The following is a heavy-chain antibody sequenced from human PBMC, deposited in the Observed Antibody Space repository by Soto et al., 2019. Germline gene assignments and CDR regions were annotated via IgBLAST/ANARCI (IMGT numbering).Heavy chain of an antibody. Sequence: QVQLVESGGGVVQPGRSLRLSCTASGFTFSSYAMHWVRQAPGKGLEWVAVISYNGINKYYADSVKGRFTISRDNSKNTLYLQMNSLRTEDTAVYYCAREAEAFDYWGQGTLVTVSS. CDR2: ISYNGINK. CDR3: AREAEAFDY. V-gene: IGHV3-30-3*01. CDR1: GFTFSSYA. J-gene: IGHJ4*02.